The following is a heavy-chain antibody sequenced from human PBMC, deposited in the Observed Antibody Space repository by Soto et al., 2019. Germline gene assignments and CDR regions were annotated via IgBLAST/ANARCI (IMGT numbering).Heavy chain of an antibody. CDR3: ERLKEHLVYYYYGMDV. D-gene: IGHD2-21*01. Sequence: SETLSLTCTVSGGSISSYYWSWIRQPPGKGLEWIGYIYYSGSTNYNPSLKSRVTISVDTSKNQFSLKLSSVTAADTAVYYCERLKEHLVYYYYGMDVWGQGTTVPVSS. V-gene: IGHV4-59*01. CDR1: GGSISSYY. CDR2: IYYSGST. J-gene: IGHJ6*02.